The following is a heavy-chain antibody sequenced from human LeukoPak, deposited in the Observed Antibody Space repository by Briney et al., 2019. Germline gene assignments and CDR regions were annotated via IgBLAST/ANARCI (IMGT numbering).Heavy chain of an antibody. D-gene: IGHD3-22*01. J-gene: IGHJ1*01. Sequence: GGSLRLSCAASGFTFSSYSMKWVRQAPGKGLEWVSSISSSSSYIYYADSVKGRFTISRDNAKNSLYLQMNSLRAEDTAVYYCARVTYYYDSSGYYTEYFQHWGRGTLVTVSS. CDR3: ARVTYYYDSSGYYTEYFQH. CDR1: GFTFSSYS. V-gene: IGHV3-21*01. CDR2: ISSSSSYI.